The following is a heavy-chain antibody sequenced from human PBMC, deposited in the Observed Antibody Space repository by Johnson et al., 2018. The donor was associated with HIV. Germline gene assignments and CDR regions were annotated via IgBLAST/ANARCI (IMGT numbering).Heavy chain of an antibody. CDR1: GFTFRSYA. J-gene: IGHJ3*02. Sequence: QVQLVESGGGVVQPGRSLRLSCAASGFTFRSYAMHWVRQAPGRGLEWVAVISYDGSNRNYADSVKGRFTISRDNSKNTLYLQMNSLRAEDTAVYYCARETRVWYNWNDGSRAFDIWGQGTMVTVSS. V-gene: IGHV3-30*04. CDR2: ISYDGSNR. D-gene: IGHD1-1*01. CDR3: ARETRVWYNWNDGSRAFDI.